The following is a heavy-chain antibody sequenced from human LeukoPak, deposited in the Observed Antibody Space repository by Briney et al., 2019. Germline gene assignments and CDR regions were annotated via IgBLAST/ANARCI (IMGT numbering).Heavy chain of an antibody. Sequence: SVKVSCKASGGTFSSYAISWVGQAPGQGGEGMGGIIPIFGTANYAQKFEGRVTIIADESTSTAYLELISLRSEDTAVYYCARDYYHSSGPDNSYFDLWGQGTLVTVSS. J-gene: IGHJ5*02. CDR1: GGTFSSYA. CDR3: ARDYYHSSGPDNSYFDL. CDR2: IIPIFGTA. V-gene: IGHV1-69*13. D-gene: IGHD3-22*01.